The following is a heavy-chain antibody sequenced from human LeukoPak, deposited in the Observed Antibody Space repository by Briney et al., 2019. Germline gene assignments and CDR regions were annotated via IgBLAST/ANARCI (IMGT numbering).Heavy chain of an antibody. CDR1: GFTFSSYA. CDR3: ARAIVDIVVVVAASAFDI. J-gene: IGHJ3*02. Sequence: PGGSLRLSCAASGFTFSSYAMSWVRQAPGKGLEWVSAISGSGGSTYYADSVKGRFTISRDNSKNTLYLQMNSLRAEDTAVYYCARAIVDIVVVVAASAFDIWGQGTMVTVSS. D-gene: IGHD2-15*01. CDR2: ISGSGGST. V-gene: IGHV3-23*01.